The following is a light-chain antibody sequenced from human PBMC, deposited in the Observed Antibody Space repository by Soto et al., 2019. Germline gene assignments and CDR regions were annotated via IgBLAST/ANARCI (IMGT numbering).Light chain of an antibody. CDR3: QQYNSYSPETT. CDR1: QSISSW. CDR2: DAS. Sequence: DIQVSQSPCSLASLLLDIVTITCRASQSISSWLAWYQQKPGKAPKLLIYDASSLESGVPSRFSGSGSGTEFTLTISSLQPDDFATYYCQQYNSYSPETTFGGGTKVDIK. J-gene: IGKJ4*01. V-gene: IGKV1-5*01.